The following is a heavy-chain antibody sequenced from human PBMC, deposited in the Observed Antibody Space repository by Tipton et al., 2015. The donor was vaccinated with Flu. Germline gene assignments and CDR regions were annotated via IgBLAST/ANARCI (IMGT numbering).Heavy chain of an antibody. D-gene: IGHD6-19*01. V-gene: IGHV4-4*07. CDR3: ARGRGNSGWRYFDY. Sequence: TLSLTCNVSGGSLSGYYWSWIRQPAGKGLEWIGRIYTSGNTNYSPSLKSRVTMSVDTSKNQFSLKLSSMTAADTAVYYCARGRGNSGWRYFDYWGRGTLVTVSS. J-gene: IGHJ4*02. CDR2: IYTSGNT. CDR1: GGSLSGYY.